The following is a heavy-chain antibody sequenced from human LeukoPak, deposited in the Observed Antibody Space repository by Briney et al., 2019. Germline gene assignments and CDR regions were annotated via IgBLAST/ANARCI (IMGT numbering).Heavy chain of an antibody. CDR2: ISRRDDYT. V-gene: IGHV3-23*01. D-gene: IGHD3-10*01. Sequence: WGSLRLSCAASGFAFSSYAMSWVRQPPGKGLEWVSVISRRDDYTYYADSVKGRFTISRDNSKNTLYLQMNTLRAEDTAVYYCANDYRSGSFHDFWGQGTVVSVSS. CDR1: GFAFSSYA. J-gene: IGHJ4*02. CDR3: ANDYRSGSFHDF.